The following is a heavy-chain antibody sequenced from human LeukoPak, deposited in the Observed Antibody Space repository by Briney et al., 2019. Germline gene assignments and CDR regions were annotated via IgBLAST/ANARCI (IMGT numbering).Heavy chain of an antibody. J-gene: IGHJ4*02. CDR2: INFDGSST. CDR3: VTGLLETTNS. D-gene: IGHD1-1*01. Sequence: GGSLRLSCAVSGFTFGRYWMHWVRQAPGKGLVWVSRINFDGSSTFYADSVKGRFTISRDNAKNTLYLQMNSLGAEDTAVYYCVTGLLETTNSWGQGTLVTVSS. V-gene: IGHV3-74*01. CDR1: GFTFGRYW.